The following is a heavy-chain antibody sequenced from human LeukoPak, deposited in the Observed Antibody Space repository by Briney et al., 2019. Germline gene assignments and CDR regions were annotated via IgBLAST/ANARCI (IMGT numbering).Heavy chain of an antibody. CDR2: IYYSGST. Sequence: SETLSLTCTVSGGSISNYYWSWIRQPPGKGLEWIGYIYYSGSTNYNPSLKSRVTISVDTSKNQFSLKLSSVTAADTAVCYCARVEQLVLVYWGQGTLVTVSS. J-gene: IGHJ4*02. CDR1: GGSISNYY. D-gene: IGHD6-6*01. CDR3: ARVEQLVLVY. V-gene: IGHV4-59*08.